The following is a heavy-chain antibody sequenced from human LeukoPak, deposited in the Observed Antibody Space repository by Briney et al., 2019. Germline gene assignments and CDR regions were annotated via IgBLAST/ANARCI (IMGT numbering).Heavy chain of an antibody. CDR1: GYTFTSYY. CDR2: MNPNSGNT. Sequence: ASVTVSCKASGYTFTSYYIHWVRQATGQGLEWMGWMNPNSGNTGYAQKFQGRVTMTRNTSISTAYMELSSLRSEDTAVYYCARVVGYYDSSGYSKYFQHWGQGTLVTVSS. J-gene: IGHJ1*01. CDR3: ARVVGYYDSSGYSKYFQH. V-gene: IGHV1-8*01. D-gene: IGHD3-22*01.